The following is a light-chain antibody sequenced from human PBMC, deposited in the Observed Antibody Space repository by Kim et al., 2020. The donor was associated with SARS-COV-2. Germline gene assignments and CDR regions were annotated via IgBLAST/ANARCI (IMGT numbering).Light chain of an antibody. V-gene: IGKV3-11*01. CDR2: DSS. J-gene: IGKJ1*01. CDR3: QQRGNWPWT. Sequence: SFSPGYTATLSCRASENVRDFLAGYQQKGGRPPRLLIYDSSHRATGTPARFSGSGSGTDFSLTISSLESDDFALYYCQQRGNWPWTFGQGTKVDIK. CDR1: ENVRDF.